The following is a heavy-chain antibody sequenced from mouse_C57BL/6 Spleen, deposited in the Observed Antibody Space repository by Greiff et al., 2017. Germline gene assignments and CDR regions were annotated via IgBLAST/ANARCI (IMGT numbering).Heavy chain of an antibody. CDR3: ARDGLLYLAY. CDR2: ISYDGSN. V-gene: IGHV3-6*01. Sequence: EVKLQESGPGLVKPSQSLSLTCSVTGYSITSGYYWNWIRQFPGNKLEWMGYISYDGSNNYNPSLKNRISITRDTSKNQFFLKLNSVTTEDTATYYCARDGLLYLAYWGQGTLVTVSA. D-gene: IGHD2-12*01. CDR1: GYSITSGYY. J-gene: IGHJ3*01.